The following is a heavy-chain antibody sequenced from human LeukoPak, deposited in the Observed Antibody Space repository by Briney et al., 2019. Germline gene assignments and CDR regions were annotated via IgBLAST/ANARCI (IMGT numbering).Heavy chain of an antibody. J-gene: IGHJ3*02. CDR1: GYTFTSYG. CDR3: AVAYSYGRDTFDI. Sequence: ASVKVSCKASGYTFTSYGISWVRQAPGQGLEWMGWISAYNGNTNYAQKLQGRVTMTTDTSTSTAYMELRSLRSEDTAVYYCAVAYSYGRDTFDIWGQGTMVTVSS. V-gene: IGHV1-18*01. D-gene: IGHD5-18*01. CDR2: ISAYNGNT.